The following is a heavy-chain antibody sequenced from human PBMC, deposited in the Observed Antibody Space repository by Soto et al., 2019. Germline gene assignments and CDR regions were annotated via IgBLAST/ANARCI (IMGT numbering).Heavy chain of an antibody. V-gene: IGHV1-58*02. CDR1: GFTLTSSA. D-gene: IGHD3-3*01. CDR3: AAFATISWPAFDI. J-gene: IGHJ3*02. CDR2: IVVGSGNT. Sequence: SVQVSCKASGFTLTSSAMQWVRQARGQRLEWIGWIVVGSGNTNYAQKFQERVTITRDMSTSTAYMELSSLRSEDTAVYYCAAFATISWPAFDIWGQGTMVTVSS.